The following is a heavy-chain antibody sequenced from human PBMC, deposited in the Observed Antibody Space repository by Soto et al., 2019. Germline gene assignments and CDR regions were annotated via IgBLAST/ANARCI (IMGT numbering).Heavy chain of an antibody. V-gene: IGHV4-34*01. CDR3: ARYKIYDSSGYIGVRRTKVYYGMDV. D-gene: IGHD3-22*01. CDR1: GGSFSGYY. Sequence: PSETLSLTCAVYGGSFSGYYLSWIRQPPGKGLEWIGEINHSGSTNYNPSLKSRVTISVDTSKNQSSLKLSSVTAADTAVYYCARYKIYDSSGYIGVRRTKVYYGMDVWGQGTTVTVSS. CDR2: INHSGST. J-gene: IGHJ6*02.